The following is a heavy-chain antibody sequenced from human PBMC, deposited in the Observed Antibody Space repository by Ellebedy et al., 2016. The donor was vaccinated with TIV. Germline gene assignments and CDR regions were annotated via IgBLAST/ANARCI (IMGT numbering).Heavy chain of an antibody. J-gene: IGHJ4*02. V-gene: IGHV3-33*01. D-gene: IGHD6-13*01. Sequence: GESLKISCEVSGLKFSTYAMHWVRQPPGKGLEWVGFIWFDASNKFYADSVKGRFTISRDNDRNSLYLQMNSLKAEDTAIYYCARGLTAGGTPFDSWGQGNLVTVSS. CDR3: ARGLTAGGTPFDS. CDR2: IWFDASNK. CDR1: GLKFSTYA.